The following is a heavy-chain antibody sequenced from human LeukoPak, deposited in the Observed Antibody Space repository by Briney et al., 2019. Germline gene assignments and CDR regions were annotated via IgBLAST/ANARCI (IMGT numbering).Heavy chain of an antibody. V-gene: IGHV3-23*01. Sequence: GGSLRLSCVVSGITLSNYGMSWVRQAPGKGLEWVSGISERGGSTNYADSVKGRFIISRDTSKNTVYLQMNSLRVEDTAVYFCAKRGIVIRAVIVIGFHKEAYYFDYWGQGILVTVSS. CDR2: ISERGGST. CDR3: AKRGIVIRAVIVIGFHKEAYYFDY. D-gene: IGHD3-10*01. J-gene: IGHJ4*02. CDR1: GITLSNYG.